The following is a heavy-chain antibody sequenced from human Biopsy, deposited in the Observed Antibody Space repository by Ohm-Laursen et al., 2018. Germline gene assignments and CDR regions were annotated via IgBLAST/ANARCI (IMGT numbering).Heavy chain of an antibody. CDR3: ALQSVAQMKNFDY. CDR1: GYSFTSYY. D-gene: IGHD6-19*01. J-gene: IGHJ4*02. CDR2: ISPKSGDT. Sequence: SSVKVSCKASGYSFTSYYIHWVRQAPGQGLEWMGWISPKSGDTNYAHKFQGNITMTRDTSMSTAYMEMSRLRCGDTAVYYCALQSVAQMKNFDYWGQGTLVTVSS. V-gene: IGHV1-2*02.